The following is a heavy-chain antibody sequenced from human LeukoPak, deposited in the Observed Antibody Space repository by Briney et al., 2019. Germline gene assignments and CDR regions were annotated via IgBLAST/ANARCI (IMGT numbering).Heavy chain of an antibody. J-gene: IGHJ4*02. CDR1: GGSISSYY. D-gene: IGHD5-18*01. V-gene: IGHV4-59*01. Sequence: SETLSLTCTVSGGSISSYYWSWIRQPPGKGPEWIGYIYYSGSTNYNPSLKSRVTISVDTSKSQFSLKLSSVTAADTAVYYCARSGYSYGLIYWGQGTLVTVSS. CDR2: IYYSGST. CDR3: ARSGYSYGLIY.